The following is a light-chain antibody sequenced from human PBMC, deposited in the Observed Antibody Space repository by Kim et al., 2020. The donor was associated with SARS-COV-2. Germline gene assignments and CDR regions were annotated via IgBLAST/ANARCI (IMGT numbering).Light chain of an antibody. CDR3: QQYGSFMYT. V-gene: IGKV3-20*01. CDR1: QSVLSSC. Sequence: ENVLTQSPGTLSLSPGERATLSCRASQSVLSSCLAWYQQKSGQAPRLLIFGASSRATGIPDRFSGSGSGTDFTLTISRLEPEDFEVYYCQQYGSFMYTFGQGTKLEI. J-gene: IGKJ2*01. CDR2: GAS.